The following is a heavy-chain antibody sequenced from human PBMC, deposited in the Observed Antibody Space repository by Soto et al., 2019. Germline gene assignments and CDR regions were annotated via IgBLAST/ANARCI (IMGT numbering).Heavy chain of an antibody. CDR1: GFTFSSYE. D-gene: IGHD3-16*02. J-gene: IGHJ6*02. V-gene: IGHV3-48*03. Sequence: PGGSLRLSCAASGFTFSSYERNWVRRAPGKGLEGVSYISSSGSTIYYADSLKGRFTISRDNAKNSLYLQMNSLRAEDMAVYSCAREGLITFGGVIAPADRYYGMDVWGQGTTLTVSS. CDR2: ISSSGSTI. CDR3: AREGLITFGGVIAPADRYYGMDV.